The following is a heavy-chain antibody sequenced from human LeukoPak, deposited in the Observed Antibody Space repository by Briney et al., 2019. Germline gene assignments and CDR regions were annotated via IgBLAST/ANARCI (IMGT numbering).Heavy chain of an antibody. CDR1: GYTFTSYH. CDR3: ARAGYYGMDV. Sequence: ASVKVSCKASGYTFTSYHIKWVRQATGQGLEWMGWLHPNSGDSGSAQQFQGRVTMTMDTSTSTAYVEVSSLRSDDTAVYYCARAGYYGMDVWGQGTTVTVSS. J-gene: IGHJ6*02. V-gene: IGHV1-8*02. CDR2: LHPNSGDS.